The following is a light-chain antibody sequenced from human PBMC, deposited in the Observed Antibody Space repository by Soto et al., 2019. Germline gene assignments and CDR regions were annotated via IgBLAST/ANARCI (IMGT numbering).Light chain of an antibody. V-gene: IGLV2-14*01. Sequence: QSALTQPASVSGSPGQSITISCTGTSSDVGGYNYVSWYQQHLGKSPKLMIYDVXNRPSGVSXRXXXSXXXXXXXXXXSXXQAEDEADYYCSSYTSSSSWVFGGGTQLTVL. J-gene: IGLJ3*02. CDR3: SSYTSSSSWV. CDR1: SSDVGGYNY. CDR2: DVX.